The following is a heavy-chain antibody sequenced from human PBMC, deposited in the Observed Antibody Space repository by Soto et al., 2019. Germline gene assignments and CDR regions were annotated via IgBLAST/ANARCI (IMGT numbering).Heavy chain of an antibody. CDR2: IYSGGST. CDR3: ARDLGYCSSTSCYPSRPHSVYMDV. Sequence: GGSLRLSCAASGFTVSSNYMSWVRQAPGKGLEWVSVIYSGGSTYYADSVKGRFTISRDNSKNTLYLQMNSLRAEDTAVYYCARDLGYCSSTSCYPSRPHSVYMDVWGKGTTVTVSS. CDR1: GFTVSSNY. V-gene: IGHV3-66*01. D-gene: IGHD2-2*01. J-gene: IGHJ6*03.